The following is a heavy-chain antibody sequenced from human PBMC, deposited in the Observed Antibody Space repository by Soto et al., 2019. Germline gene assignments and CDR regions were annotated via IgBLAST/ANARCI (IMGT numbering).Heavy chain of an antibody. Sequence: QVHLVQSGAEVKKPGASVKVSCKCSGYTFTSYGITWVRQAPGQGLEWMGWISAHNGNTDYAQKVQGRVTVTRDTSTSTAYMELRSLRSDDTAVYYCAREKTSYGMDVWGQGTTVTVSS. CDR2: ISAHNGNT. J-gene: IGHJ6*02. CDR3: AREKTSYGMDV. CDR1: GYTFTSYG. V-gene: IGHV1-18*01.